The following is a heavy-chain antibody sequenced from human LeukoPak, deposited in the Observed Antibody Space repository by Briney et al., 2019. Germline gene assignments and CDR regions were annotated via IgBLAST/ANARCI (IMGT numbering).Heavy chain of an antibody. Sequence: ASVKVSSKASVYTFTSYDINWVRQATGQGLEWMGWMNPNSGNTGYAQKFQGRVTITRNTSISTAYMELSSLRSEDTAVYYCARGPGDFWSGYYKVWGQGTLVTVSS. CDR1: VYTFTSYD. CDR3: ARGPGDFWSGYYKV. J-gene: IGHJ4*02. V-gene: IGHV1-8*03. CDR2: MNPNSGNT. D-gene: IGHD3-3*01.